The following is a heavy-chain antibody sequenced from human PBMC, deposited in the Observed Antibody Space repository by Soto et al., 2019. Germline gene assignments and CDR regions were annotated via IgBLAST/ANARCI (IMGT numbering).Heavy chain of an antibody. CDR1: GYTFTSYA. J-gene: IGHJ5*02. Sequence: ASVKVSCKASGYTFTSYAMHWVRQAPGQRLEWMGWINAGNGNTNYAQKFQGRVSMTTDTSTTTAYMELRSLRSDDTAVYYCARVVPGAEAWFGPWGQGTLVTVSS. V-gene: IGHV1-3*01. CDR3: ARVVPGAEAWFGP. D-gene: IGHD2-2*01. CDR2: INAGNGNT.